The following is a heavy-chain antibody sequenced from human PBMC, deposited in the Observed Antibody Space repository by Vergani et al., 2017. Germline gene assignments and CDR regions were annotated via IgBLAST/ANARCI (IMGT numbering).Heavy chain of an antibody. CDR1: GYSISSGYY. CDR2: IYHSGST. V-gene: IGHV4-38-2*01. CDR3: ARHYYDSSGYFFYY. J-gene: IGHJ4*02. D-gene: IGHD3-22*01. Sequence: QVQLQESGPGLVKPSETLSLTCAVSGYSISSGYYWGWIRQPPGKGLEWIGSIYHSGSTSYNPSLKSRVTISVDTSKNQLSLMLSSVTAAATAGYYCARHYYDSSGYFFYYWGQGTLVTVSS.